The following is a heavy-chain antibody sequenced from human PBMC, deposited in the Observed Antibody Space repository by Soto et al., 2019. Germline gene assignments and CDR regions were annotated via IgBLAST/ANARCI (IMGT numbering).Heavy chain of an antibody. CDR1: GYTFTSYG. D-gene: IGHD6-19*01. CDR2: TSADNGNT. Sequence: GESLKISCKASGYTFTSYGISWVRQAPGQGLEWMGWTSADNGNTNYAQKLQGRVTMTTDTSTSTAYMELRSLRAADTAVYYCARDHTEWLVHCDYWGQGTLVTVSS. J-gene: IGHJ4*02. V-gene: IGHV1-18*01. CDR3: ARDHTEWLVHCDY.